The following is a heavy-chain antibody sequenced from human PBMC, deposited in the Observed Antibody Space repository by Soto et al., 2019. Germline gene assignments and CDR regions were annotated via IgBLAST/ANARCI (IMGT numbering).Heavy chain of an antibody. D-gene: IGHD2-21*02. Sequence: GGSVKVSCKASGGTFSSYAISWVRQAPGQGLEWMGGIIPIFGTANYAQKFQGRVTITADKSTSTAYMELSSLRSEDTAVYYCASHIVVVTATYYYYYGMDVWGQGTTVTVSS. CDR1: GGTFSSYA. CDR2: IIPIFGTA. J-gene: IGHJ6*02. CDR3: ASHIVVVTATYYYYYGMDV. V-gene: IGHV1-69*06.